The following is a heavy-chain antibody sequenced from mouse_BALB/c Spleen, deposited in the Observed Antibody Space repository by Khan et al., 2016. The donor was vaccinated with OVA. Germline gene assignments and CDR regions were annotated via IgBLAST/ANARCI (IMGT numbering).Heavy chain of an antibody. D-gene: IGHD2-1*01. Sequence: EVQLQESGPGLVKPSQSLSLTCSVTGYSITSGYYWNWIRQFPGNKLEWMGYISYDGNNNYNPSLKNRISITRDTSKNQFFLKLNSVTTEDTATYYCASKSYGKGAYWGQGTLVTVSA. CDR3: ASKSYGKGAY. V-gene: IGHV3-6*02. CDR2: ISYDGNN. CDR1: GYSITSGYY. J-gene: IGHJ3*01.